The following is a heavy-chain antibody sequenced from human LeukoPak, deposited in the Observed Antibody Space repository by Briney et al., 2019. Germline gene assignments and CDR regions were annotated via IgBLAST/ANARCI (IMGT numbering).Heavy chain of an antibody. Sequence: PGGSPRLSCTASEFSFSTYWMTCVRQAPGMGLEWVATIKPDGSETYYVGSVKGRFTSSRDNPTNSSFLEIRSVRAEETARCCTARGHYGMGVWGQGTTVTVSS. V-gene: IGHV3-7*04. J-gene: IGHJ6*02. CDR1: EFSFSTYW. CDR2: IKPDGSET. CDR3: ARGHYGMGV.